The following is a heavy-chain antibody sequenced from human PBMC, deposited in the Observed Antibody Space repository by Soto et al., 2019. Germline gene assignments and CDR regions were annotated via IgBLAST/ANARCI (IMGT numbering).Heavy chain of an antibody. Sequence: ASVKVSCKASGYSFTDYHIHWVRQAPGQGLEWLGRINPKSGGTSTAQKFQGWVTMTTDTSISTASMELTRLASDDTAIYYCARGDSTDCSNGVCSFFYNHDMDVWG. CDR1: GYSFTDYH. CDR3: ARGDSTDCSNGVCSFFYNHDMDV. J-gene: IGHJ6*02. CDR2: INPKSGGT. D-gene: IGHD2-8*01. V-gene: IGHV1-2*04.